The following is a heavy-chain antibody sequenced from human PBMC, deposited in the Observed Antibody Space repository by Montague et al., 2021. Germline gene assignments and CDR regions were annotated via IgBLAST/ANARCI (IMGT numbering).Heavy chain of an antibody. CDR3: ARSLTSGLLAEYFQH. D-gene: IGHD6-19*01. Sequence: SLRLSCAASGFTFSSYAMHWVRQAPGKGLEWVAVISYDGSNKYCADSVKGRSTISRDNSKNTLYLQMNSLRAEDTAVYYCARSLTSGLLAEYFQHWGQGTLVTVSS. V-gene: IGHV3-30-3*01. CDR1: GFTFSSYA. CDR2: ISYDGSNK. J-gene: IGHJ1*01.